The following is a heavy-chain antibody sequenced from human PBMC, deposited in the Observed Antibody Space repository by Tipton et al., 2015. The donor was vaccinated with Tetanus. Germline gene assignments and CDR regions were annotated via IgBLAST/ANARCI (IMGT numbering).Heavy chain of an antibody. D-gene: IGHD6-6*01. V-gene: IGHV3-30*18. CDR2: ISSDGSKK. J-gene: IGHJ3*02. Sequence: SLRLSCVASGFIFRSYGIHWVRQGPGKGLEWVAFISSDGSKKYYADSVKGRITISRDNSENTLYLHMNSLRAEDTAVYFCAKDLRQLVRVDAFDTWGQGTLVTVSS. CDR1: GFIFRSYG. CDR3: AKDLRQLVRVDAFDT.